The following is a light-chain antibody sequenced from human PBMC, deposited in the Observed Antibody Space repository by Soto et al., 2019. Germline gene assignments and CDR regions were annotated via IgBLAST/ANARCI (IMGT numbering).Light chain of an antibody. CDR3: QQYGSSRT. Sequence: ENLFTQFPGTLSLSPGERATLSCRASQSVSSSYLAWYQQKPGKAPKLLIYDISSRATGIPDRLSGSGSETDFTLTIRRLEPEDFAVYCCQQYGSSRTFGQGTKVDIK. CDR1: QSVSSSY. V-gene: IGKV3-20*01. J-gene: IGKJ1*01. CDR2: DIS.